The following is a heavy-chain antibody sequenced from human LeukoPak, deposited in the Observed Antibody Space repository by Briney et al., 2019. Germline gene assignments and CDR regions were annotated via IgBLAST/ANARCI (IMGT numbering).Heavy chain of an antibody. CDR1: GFTFSSYS. CDR3: AREEYLYYYYGMDV. Sequence: GGSLRLSCAASGFTFSSYSMNWVRQAPGKGLEWVSSISSSSSYIYYADSVKGRFTISRDNSKNTLYLQMNSLRAEDTAVYYCAREEYLYYYYGMDVWGQGTTVTVSS. D-gene: IGHD2-2*02. V-gene: IGHV3-21*01. CDR2: ISSSSSYI. J-gene: IGHJ6*02.